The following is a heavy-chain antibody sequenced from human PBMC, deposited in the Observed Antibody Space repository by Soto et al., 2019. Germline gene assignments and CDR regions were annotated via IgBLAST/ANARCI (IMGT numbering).Heavy chain of an antibody. Sequence: SETLSLTCTVSGGSVSSGSFYWSWIRRPPGNGLEWIGYFYDSGSTNYNPSLRSRVTMSVDTSKNQFSLKLRSVTAADTAVYYCAASAPPATNYYYAMDVWGQGTTVTVSS. CDR1: GGSVSSGSFY. J-gene: IGHJ6*02. CDR2: FYDSGST. V-gene: IGHV4-61*01. D-gene: IGHD5-12*01. CDR3: AASAPPATNYYYAMDV.